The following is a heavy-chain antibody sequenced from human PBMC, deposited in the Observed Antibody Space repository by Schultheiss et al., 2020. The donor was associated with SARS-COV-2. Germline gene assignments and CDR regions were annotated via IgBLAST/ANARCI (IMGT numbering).Heavy chain of an antibody. CDR2: IYYSGST. CDR3: ARRGAVVVPAAISYYYYYYMDV. V-gene: IGHV4-59*08. Sequence: SETLSLTCTVSGGSISSYYWSWIRQPPGKGLEWIGYIYYSGSTYYNPSLKSRVTISVDTSKNQFSLKLSSVTAADTAVYYCARRGAVVVPAAISYYYYYYMDVWGKGTTVTVSS. D-gene: IGHD2-2*01. CDR1: GGSISSYY. J-gene: IGHJ6*03.